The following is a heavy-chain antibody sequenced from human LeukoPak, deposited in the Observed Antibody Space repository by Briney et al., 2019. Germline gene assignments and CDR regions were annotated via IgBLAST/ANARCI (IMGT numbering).Heavy chain of an antibody. J-gene: IGHJ4*02. CDR1: GGTFISYA. V-gene: IGHV1-69*05. CDR2: IILIFGTA. Sequence: SVKVSCKASGGTFISYAISWVRQAPGQGLEWMGGIILIFGTANYVQKFQGRVTITTDESTSTAYMELSSLRSEDTAVYYCARGIILYGDYTSFDYSGQGTLVTVSS. CDR3: ARGIILYGDYTSFDY. D-gene: IGHD4-17*01.